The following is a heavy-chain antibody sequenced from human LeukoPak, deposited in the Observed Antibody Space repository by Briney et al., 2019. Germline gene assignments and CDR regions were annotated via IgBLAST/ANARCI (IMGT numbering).Heavy chain of an antibody. Sequence: PGGSLRLSCAASGFTFNDYYMSWIRQAPGKGLEWVSYISSSGSTIYYADSVKGRFTISRDNAKNSLYLQMNSLRAEDTAVYYCARFFTVNRYYYGSGMSSDDYFDYWGQGTLVTVSS. J-gene: IGHJ4*02. V-gene: IGHV3-11*01. D-gene: IGHD3-10*01. CDR1: GFTFNDYY. CDR3: ARFFTVNRYYYGSGMSSDDYFDY. CDR2: ISSSGSTI.